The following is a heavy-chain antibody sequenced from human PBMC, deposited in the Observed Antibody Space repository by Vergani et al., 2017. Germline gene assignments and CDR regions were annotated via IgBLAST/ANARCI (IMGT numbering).Heavy chain of an antibody. CDR3: ARDGVVRGVIEVPLYDFDF. Sequence: QVQLVQSGAEVKNPGSSVKVSCKASGGTFSSYAISWVRQAPGQGLEWMGRIIPLLDTVNYAQNFQGRVTITADESTSTDYMELSSLRSEDTAMYYCARDGVVRGVIEVPLYDFDFWGKGTLVTVSS. CDR2: IIPLLDTV. J-gene: IGHJ4*02. D-gene: IGHD3-10*01. V-gene: IGHV1-69*13. CDR1: GGTFSSYA.